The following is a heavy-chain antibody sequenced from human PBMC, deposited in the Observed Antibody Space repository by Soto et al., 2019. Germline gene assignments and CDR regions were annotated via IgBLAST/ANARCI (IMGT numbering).Heavy chain of an antibody. D-gene: IGHD2-2*01. J-gene: IGHJ6*02. CDR3: VKDRSGILVVYGMDV. CDR2: INNNGDRT. CDR1: GFSFSIHA. V-gene: IGHV3-64D*06. Sequence: DVQLVESGGGVVQPGGSLRLSCSPSGFSFSIHAMHWVRQAPGKGLEYVSGINNNGDRTYNADSVKGRFTISRDNSKNTLYLQMTSLRAEDTAVYYCVKDRSGILVVYGMDVWGQGTTVTVSS.